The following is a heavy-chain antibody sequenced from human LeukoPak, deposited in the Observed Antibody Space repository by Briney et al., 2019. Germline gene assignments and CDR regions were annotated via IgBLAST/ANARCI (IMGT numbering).Heavy chain of an antibody. CDR2: MNPNSGNT. CDR3: ARGLGPADYYYYYYMDV. Sequence: GASVKVSCKASGYTFTSYDINWVRQATGQGLEWMGWMNPNSGNTGYAQKFQGRVTITRNTSISTAYMELSSLRSEDTAVYYCARGLGPADYYYYYYMDVWGKGTTVTVS. CDR1: GYTFTSYD. V-gene: IGHV1-8*03. J-gene: IGHJ6*03. D-gene: IGHD2-2*01.